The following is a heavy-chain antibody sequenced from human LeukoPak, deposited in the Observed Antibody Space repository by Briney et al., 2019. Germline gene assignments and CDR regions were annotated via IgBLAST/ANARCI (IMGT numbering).Heavy chain of an antibody. V-gene: IGHV3-23*01. D-gene: IGHD3-16*02. CDR1: GFTVSSTY. J-gene: IGHJ6*02. Sequence: PGGSLRLSCAASGFTVSSTYMSWVRQAPGKGLEWVSAISGSGGSTYYADSVKGRFTISRDNSKNTLYLQMNSLRAEDTAVYYCAKDLPAGQALITFGGVIVPVLYGMDVWGQGTTVTVSS. CDR3: AKDLPAGQALITFGGVIVPVLYGMDV. CDR2: ISGSGGST.